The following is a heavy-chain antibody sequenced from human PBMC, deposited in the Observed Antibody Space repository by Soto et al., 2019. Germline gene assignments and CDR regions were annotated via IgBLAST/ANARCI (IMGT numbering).Heavy chain of an antibody. J-gene: IGHJ6*02. CDR3: ARGGLTMVRGAPGGMDV. Sequence: QVRLQESGPGLVKPSGTLSLTCAVSGDSISSSNWWSWVRQPPGKGLEWIGEIYHTGNTNYNPSLESRVTMSVDKSKTTFSLRLSSVTAADTATYYCARGGLTMVRGAPGGMDVWGQGTTVTVSS. V-gene: IGHV4-4*02. CDR2: IYHTGNT. CDR1: GDSISSSNW. D-gene: IGHD3-10*01.